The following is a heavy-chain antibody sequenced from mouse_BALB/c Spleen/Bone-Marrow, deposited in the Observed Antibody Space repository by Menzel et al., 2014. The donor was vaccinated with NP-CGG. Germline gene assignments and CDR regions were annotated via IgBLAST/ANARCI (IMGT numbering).Heavy chain of an antibody. D-gene: IGHD2-3*01. V-gene: IGHV5-9-1*01. CDR2: ISSGGSYT. Sequence: EVKVEESGGGLVKPGGSLKLSCAASGFTFSNYAMSWVRQTPEKRLEWVATISSGGSYTYCQDSVKGRITISRDNANNTQYRQMRSQKSDDSAIYNCARYDGNVDWGQGTLVTASA. J-gene: IGHJ3*01. CDR3: ARYDGNVD. CDR1: GFTFSNYA.